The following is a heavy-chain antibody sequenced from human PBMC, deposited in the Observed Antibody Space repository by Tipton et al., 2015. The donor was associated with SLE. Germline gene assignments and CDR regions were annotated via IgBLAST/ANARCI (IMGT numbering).Heavy chain of an antibody. J-gene: IGHJ6*03. D-gene: IGHD2-21*01. Sequence: TLSLTCTVSGGSISSYYWSWIRQPPGKGLEWIGYIYYSGSTNYNPSLKSRVTISVDTSKNQFSLKLSSVTAADTAVYYCARGSYCGGDCFPGGYYYYMDVWGKGTTVTVSS. CDR2: IYYSGST. V-gene: IGHV4-59*01. CDR3: ARGSYCGGDCFPGGYYYYMDV. CDR1: GGSISSYY.